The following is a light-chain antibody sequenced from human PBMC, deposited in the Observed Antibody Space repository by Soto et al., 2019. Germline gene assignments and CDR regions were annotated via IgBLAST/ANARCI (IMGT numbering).Light chain of an antibody. CDR1: QSISSW. V-gene: IGKV1-5*03. CDR2: KES. CDR3: QQYNSYST. Sequence: DIQMTQSPSTLSASVGDRVTITCRSSQSISSWLAWYQQKPGKAPKLLIYKESSLESGVPSRFNGSGSGTEFTLTISSLQPDDFATYYCQQYNSYSTFGQGTKVEIK. J-gene: IGKJ1*01.